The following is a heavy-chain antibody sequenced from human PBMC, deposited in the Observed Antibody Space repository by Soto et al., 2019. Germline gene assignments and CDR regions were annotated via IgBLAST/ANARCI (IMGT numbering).Heavy chain of an antibody. CDR1: GFSFSISP. D-gene: IGHD7-27*01. CDR3: ARDPKTSGGQHWAFNYFDS. CDR2: ISYDGTNK. V-gene: IGHV3-30-3*01. J-gene: IGHJ4*02. Sequence: LRLSCAASGFSFSISPMHWVRQAPGRGPEWVALISYDGTNKFYADSVKGRFTISRDNSKSTLYLQVDSLRPEDAAVYYCARDPKTSGGQHWAFNYFDSWGQGTLVTVSS.